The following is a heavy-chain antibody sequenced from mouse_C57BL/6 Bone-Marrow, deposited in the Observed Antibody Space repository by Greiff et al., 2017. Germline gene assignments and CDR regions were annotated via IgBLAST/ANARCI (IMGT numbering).Heavy chain of an antibody. V-gene: IGHV1-81*01. D-gene: IGHD2-4*01. CDR1: GYTFTSYG. Sequence: QVQLKESGAELARPGASVKLSCKASGYTFTSYGISWVKQRTGQGLEWIGEIYPRSGNTYYNEKFKGKATLTADKSSSTAYMELRSLTSEDSAVYFCARNYYDNRYAMDYWGQGTSVTVSS. CDR2: IYPRSGNT. CDR3: ARNYYDNRYAMDY. J-gene: IGHJ4*01.